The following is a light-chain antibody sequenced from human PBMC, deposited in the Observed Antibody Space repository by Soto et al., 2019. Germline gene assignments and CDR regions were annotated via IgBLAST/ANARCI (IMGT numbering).Light chain of an antibody. CDR3: SSYVGSNNLT. V-gene: IGLV2-8*01. J-gene: IGLJ2*01. Sequence: QSALTQPPSASGSPGQSVTISCSGTSGDLGDYDYVSWYQQHPGKAPRLMIYEVSERPSGVPDRFSGSKSGNTASLTVTGLQAEDEVVYYCSSYVGSNNLTLGGGTKLTV. CDR1: SGDLGDYDY. CDR2: EVS.